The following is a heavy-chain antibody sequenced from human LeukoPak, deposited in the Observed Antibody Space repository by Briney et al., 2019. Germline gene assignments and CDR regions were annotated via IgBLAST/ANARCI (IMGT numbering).Heavy chain of an antibody. J-gene: IGHJ6*03. Sequence: SETLSLTCAVYGGSFSGYYWSWIRQPPGMGLEWIGEINHSGSTNYNPSLKSRVTISVDTSKNQFSLKLSSVTAADTAVYYCARPSGDFWSGYHYYMDVWGKGTTVTVSS. CDR1: GGSFSGYY. CDR3: ARPSGDFWSGYHYYMDV. V-gene: IGHV4-34*01. CDR2: INHSGST. D-gene: IGHD3-3*01.